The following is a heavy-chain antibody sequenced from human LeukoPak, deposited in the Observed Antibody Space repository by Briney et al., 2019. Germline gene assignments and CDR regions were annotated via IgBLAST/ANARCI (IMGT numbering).Heavy chain of an antibody. J-gene: IGHJ4*02. D-gene: IGHD3-9*01. CDR1: GYTFTGDY. Sequence: ASVKVSCKASGYTFTGDYMHWVRQAPGQGLEWMGWINPNSGGTNYAQKFQGRVTMTRDTSISTAYMELSRLRSDDTAVYYCAKGFDWLLGDEYYFDYWGQGTLVTVSS. CDR3: AKGFDWLLGDEYYFDY. CDR2: INPNSGGT. V-gene: IGHV1-2*02.